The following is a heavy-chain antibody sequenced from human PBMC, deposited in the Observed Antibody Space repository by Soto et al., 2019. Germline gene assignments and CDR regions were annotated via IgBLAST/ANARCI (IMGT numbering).Heavy chain of an antibody. CDR3: ASDWWGHSFDY. CDR1: GFTFSSFG. CDR2: IWYDGGNK. D-gene: IGHD2-8*02. J-gene: IGHJ4*02. V-gene: IGHV3-33*01. Sequence: QVQLVESGGGVVQPGRSLRLSCAASGFTFSSFGMHWVRQAPGQGLEWVAVIWYDGGNKYYADSVKGRFTISRDISKNALYLEMSSMRAEDTAVYFWASDWWGHSFDYWGQGTLVTVSS.